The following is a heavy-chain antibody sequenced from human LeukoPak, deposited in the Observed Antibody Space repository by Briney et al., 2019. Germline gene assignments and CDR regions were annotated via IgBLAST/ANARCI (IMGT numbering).Heavy chain of an antibody. CDR1: GGSISSYY. D-gene: IGHD3-10*01. V-gene: IGHV4-4*07. J-gene: IGHJ3*02. CDR2: IYTSGST. Sequence: PSETLSLTCTVSGGSISSYYWSWIRQPAGKGLEWIGRIYTSGSTNYNPSLKSRVTMSVDTSKNQFSLKLSSVTAADTAVYYCAILMSRPGSPVAFDIWGQGTMVTVSS. CDR3: AILMSRPGSPVAFDI.